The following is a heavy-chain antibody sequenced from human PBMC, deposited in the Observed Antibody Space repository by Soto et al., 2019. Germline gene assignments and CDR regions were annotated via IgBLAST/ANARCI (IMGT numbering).Heavy chain of an antibody. V-gene: IGHV3-15*01. CDR1: GFTFSNAW. Sequence: GGSLRLSCAASGFTFSNAWMSWVRQAPGKGLEWVGHIKSKTDGGTTDYAAPVKGRFTISRDDSKNTLYLQMNSLKTEDTAVYYCTTYWTGNSASYDILTGASDAFDIWGQGTMVTVSS. CDR3: TTYWTGNSASYDILTGASDAFDI. D-gene: IGHD3-9*01. J-gene: IGHJ3*02. CDR2: IKSKTDGGTT.